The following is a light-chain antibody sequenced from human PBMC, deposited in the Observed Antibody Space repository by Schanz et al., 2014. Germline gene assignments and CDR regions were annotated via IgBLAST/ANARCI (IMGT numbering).Light chain of an antibody. V-gene: IGLV1-51*01. CDR1: RSNIGDNS. Sequence: QSVLTQPPSVSAAPGQKVTMSCSGSRSNIGDNSVSWYQQVPGTAPKLLIYDNNKRPSGIPDRFSGSKSATSATLGITGLQTGDEADYYCATWDASLSSGLFGGGTKLTVL. CDR2: DNN. J-gene: IGLJ3*02. CDR3: ATWDASLSSGL.